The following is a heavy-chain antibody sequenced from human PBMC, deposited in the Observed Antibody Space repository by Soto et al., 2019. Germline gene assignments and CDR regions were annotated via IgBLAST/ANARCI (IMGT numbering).Heavy chain of an antibody. CDR3: VRDRSSGWFGPDAFDI. CDR2: INGGNGNT. V-gene: IGHV1-3*01. J-gene: IGHJ3*02. Sequence: QVQLVQSGAEVKKPGASVKVSCKASGYTFTSYAMHWVRQAPGQRLEWMGWINGGNGNTKYSQKFQGRVTNTRDTSASTAYMELSSLRSEDTAVYCCVRDRSSGWFGPDAFDIWGQGTMVTVSS. D-gene: IGHD3-10*01. CDR1: GYTFTSYA.